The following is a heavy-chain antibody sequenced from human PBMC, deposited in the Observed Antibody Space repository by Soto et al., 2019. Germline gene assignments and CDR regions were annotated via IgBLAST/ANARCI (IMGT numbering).Heavy chain of an antibody. CDR1: GFTFSSYS. Sequence: GGSLRLSCAASGFTFSSYSMNWVRQAPGKGLEWVSYISSSSTIYYADSVKGRFTISRDNAKNSLYLQMNSLRDEDTDVYSCARQRGTYSNYHIDYWGQGTPVTVSS. CDR2: ISSSSTI. CDR3: ARQRGTYSNYHIDY. J-gene: IGHJ4*02. V-gene: IGHV3-48*02. D-gene: IGHD4-4*01.